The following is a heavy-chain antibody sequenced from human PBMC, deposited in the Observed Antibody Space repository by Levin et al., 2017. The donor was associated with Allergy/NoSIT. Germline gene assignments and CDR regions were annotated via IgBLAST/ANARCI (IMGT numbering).Heavy chain of an antibody. CDR2: IDWDDDK. Sequence: TLSLTCTFSGFSLSTSGMRVSWIRQPPGKALEWLARIDWDDDKFYSTSLKTRLTISKDTSKNHVVLTMTNMDPVDTATYYCARTQRRGDAFDIWGQGTMVTVSS. CDR3: ARTQRRGDAFDI. CDR1: GFSLSTSGMR. J-gene: IGHJ3*02. V-gene: IGHV2-70*04.